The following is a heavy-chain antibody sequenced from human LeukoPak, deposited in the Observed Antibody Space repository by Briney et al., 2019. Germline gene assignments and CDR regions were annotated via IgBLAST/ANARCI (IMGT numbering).Heavy chain of an antibody. Sequence: GASVKVSCKASGGTFSSYAISWARQAPGQGLEWMGGIIPIFGTANYAQKFQGRVTITTDESTSTAYMELSSLRSEDTAVYYCARAPPCYDSSSADCGAFDIWGQGTMVTVSS. J-gene: IGHJ3*02. CDR3: ARAPPCYDSSSADCGAFDI. V-gene: IGHV1-69*05. CDR1: GGTFSSYA. CDR2: IIPIFGTA. D-gene: IGHD6-6*01.